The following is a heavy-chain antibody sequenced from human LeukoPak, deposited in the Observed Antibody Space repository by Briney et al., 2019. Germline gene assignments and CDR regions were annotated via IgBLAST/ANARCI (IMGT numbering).Heavy chain of an antibody. V-gene: IGHV4-59*01. CDR3: ARSKRFLEWLLWDY. J-gene: IGHJ4*02. CDR1: GGSISSYY. CDR2: IYYSGST. D-gene: IGHD3-3*01. Sequence: KPSETLSLTCTVSGGSISSYYWSWIRQPPGKGLEWIGYIYYSGSTNYNPSLKSRVTISVDTSKNQFSLKLSSVTAADTAVYYCARSKRFLEWLLWDYWGQGTLVTVSS.